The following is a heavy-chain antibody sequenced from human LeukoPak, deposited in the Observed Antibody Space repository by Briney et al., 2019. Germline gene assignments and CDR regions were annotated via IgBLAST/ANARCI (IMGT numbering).Heavy chain of an antibody. CDR3: ARRSRGWLDP. CDR2: IGSSGRLI. CDR1: GFTFSSYE. V-gene: IGHV3-48*03. J-gene: IGHJ5*02. Sequence: GGSLRLSCAASGFTFSSYEMNWVRQAPGKGLEWVSYIGSSGRLIFYADSVKGRFTISRDNAKNSLYLQMNSLRAEDTALYYCARRSRGWLDPWGQGTLVTVSS. D-gene: IGHD1-26*01.